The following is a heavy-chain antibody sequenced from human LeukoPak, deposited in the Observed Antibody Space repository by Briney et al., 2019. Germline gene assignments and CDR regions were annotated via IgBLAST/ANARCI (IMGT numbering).Heavy chain of an antibody. V-gene: IGHV4-34*01. CDR1: GGSFSGYY. D-gene: IGHD4-17*01. CDR3: ARAPATNGDYSADY. CDR2: INHSGST. J-gene: IGHJ4*02. Sequence: SETLSLTCAVYGGSFSGYYWSWIRQPPGKGLEWIGEINHSGSTNYNPSLKSRVTISVDTSKNQFSLKLSSVTAADTAVYYCARAPATNGDYSADYWGQGTLVTVSS.